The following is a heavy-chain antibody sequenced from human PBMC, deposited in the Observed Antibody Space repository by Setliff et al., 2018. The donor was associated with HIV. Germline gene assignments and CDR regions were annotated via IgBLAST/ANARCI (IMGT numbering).Heavy chain of an antibody. V-gene: IGHV4-34*01. CDR1: GESFSGYY. D-gene: IGHD2-8*01. J-gene: IGHJ4*01. CDR2: INHSGRA. CDR3: ARGAPYCNHGICHLFDY. Sequence: SETLSLTCAVYGESFSGYYWSWIRQPAGKGLEWLGEINHSGRAKYNPSLKSRASISADTAKNQFSLRLTSVTAADTAVYYCARGAPYCNHGICHLFDYWGHGNLVTVSS.